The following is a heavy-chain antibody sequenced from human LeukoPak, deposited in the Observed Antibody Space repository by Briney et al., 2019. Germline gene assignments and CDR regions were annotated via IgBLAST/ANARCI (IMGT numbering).Heavy chain of an antibody. CDR2: IIPIFGTA. CDR1: GGTFSSYA. D-gene: IGHD6-13*01. J-gene: IGHJ4*02. CDR3: ARAAAGIPHVFDY. V-gene: IGHV1-69*01. Sequence: SVKVSCKASGGTFSSYAISWVRQAPGQGLEWMGGIIPIFGTANYAQKFQGRVTITADESTSTAYMELSSLRSEDTAVYYCARAAAGIPHVFDYWGQGTLVTVSS.